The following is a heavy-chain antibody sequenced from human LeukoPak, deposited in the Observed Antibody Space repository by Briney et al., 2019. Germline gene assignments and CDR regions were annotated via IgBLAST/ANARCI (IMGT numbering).Heavy chain of an antibody. Sequence: GASVKVSCKASGYTFTGYYMHWVREAPGQGLEWMGRLNPNRGGTNYAQKFQGRVTMTGDTSISTAYMELSRLRSDDTAVYYCARGKRGQQSFDYWGQGTLVTVSS. CDR3: ARGKRGQQSFDY. CDR2: LNPNRGGT. CDR1: GYTFTGYY. V-gene: IGHV1-2*06. D-gene: IGHD3-16*01. J-gene: IGHJ4*02.